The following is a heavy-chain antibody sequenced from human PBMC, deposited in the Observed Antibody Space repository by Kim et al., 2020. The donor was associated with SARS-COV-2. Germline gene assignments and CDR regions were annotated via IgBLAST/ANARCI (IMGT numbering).Heavy chain of an antibody. CDR1: GYTFTSYA. D-gene: IGHD1-26*01. Sequence: ASVKVSCKASGYTFTSYAMNWVRQAPGQGLEWMGWINTNTGNPTYAQGFTGRFVFSLDTSVSTAYLQISSLKAEDTAVYYCARDFGFPGIVNLRDYWGQGTLGSVSS. V-gene: IGHV7-4-1*02. CDR3: ARDFGFPGIVNLRDY. J-gene: IGHJ4*02. CDR2: INTNTGNP.